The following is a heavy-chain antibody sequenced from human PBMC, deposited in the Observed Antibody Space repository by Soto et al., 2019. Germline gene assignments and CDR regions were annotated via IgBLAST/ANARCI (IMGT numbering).Heavy chain of an antibody. CDR1: GGSISSGGYY. J-gene: IGHJ4*02. D-gene: IGHD3-22*01. CDR2: IYYSGST. Sequence: SETLSLTCTVSGGSISSGGYYWSWIRQHPGKGLEWIGYIYYSGSTYYNPSLKSRVTISVDTSKNQFSLKLSSVTAADTAVYYCARAWDYYDSSGYLDYWGQGTLVTVSS. V-gene: IGHV4-31*03. CDR3: ARAWDYYDSSGYLDY.